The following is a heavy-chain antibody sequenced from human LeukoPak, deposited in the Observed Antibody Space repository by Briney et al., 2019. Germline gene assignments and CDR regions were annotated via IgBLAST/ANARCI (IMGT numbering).Heavy chain of an antibody. D-gene: IGHD4-17*01. V-gene: IGHV3-30*03. Sequence: GGSLRLSCAASGFTFSSYSMNWVRQAPGKGLEWVAVISYDGSNKYYADYVKGRFTISRDNSKNTLYLQMNSLRAEDTAVYYCARGGDYGDPKTSWFDPWGQGTLVTVSS. CDR3: ARGGDYGDPKTSWFDP. J-gene: IGHJ5*02. CDR2: ISYDGSNK. CDR1: GFTFSSYS.